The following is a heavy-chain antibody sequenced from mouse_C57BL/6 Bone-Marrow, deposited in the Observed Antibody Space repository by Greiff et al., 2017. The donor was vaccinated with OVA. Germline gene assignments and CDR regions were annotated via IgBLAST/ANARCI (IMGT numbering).Heavy chain of an antibody. Sequence: QVQLQQSGAELVRPGTSVKLSCKASGYTFTSYWMHWVKQRPGQGLEWIGVIDPSDSYTNYNQKFKGKATLTVDTSSSTAYMQLSSLTSEDSAVYYCARVYGSSSGYAMDYWGQGTSVTVSS. CDR1: GYTFTSYW. J-gene: IGHJ4*01. V-gene: IGHV1-59*01. D-gene: IGHD1-1*01. CDR2: IDPSDSYT. CDR3: ARVYGSSSGYAMDY.